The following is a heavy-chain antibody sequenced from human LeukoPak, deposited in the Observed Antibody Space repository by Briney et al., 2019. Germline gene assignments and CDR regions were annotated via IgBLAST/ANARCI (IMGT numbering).Heavy chain of an antibody. V-gene: IGHV4-4*02. J-gene: IGHJ4*02. D-gene: IGHD6-13*01. CDR3: ARDIRQQLDSIDY. Sequence: SETLSLTCAVSGGSISNGNWWTWVRQPPGKGLEWIGEIYHSGSTNYNPSLKSRVTISVDKSKNQFSLKLSSVTAADTAVYYCARDIRQQLDSIDYWGQGTLVTVSS. CDR1: GGSISNGNW. CDR2: IYHSGST.